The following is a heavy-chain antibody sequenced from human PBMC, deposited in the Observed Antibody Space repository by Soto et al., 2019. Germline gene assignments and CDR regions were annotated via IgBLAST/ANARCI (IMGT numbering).Heavy chain of an antibody. D-gene: IGHD4-4*01. CDR2: INQDGSKT. J-gene: IGHJ4*02. CDR3: ARSSDTGTVDY. CDR1: GFTFSSYA. Sequence: PEGSLRLSCAASGFTFSSYAVHWVRQAPGKGLEWVANINQDGSKTYYVDSVKDRFTISRDNSKNSLYLQMSSLRVEDTAVFYCARSSDTGTVDYWGQGALVTVSS. V-gene: IGHV3-7*01.